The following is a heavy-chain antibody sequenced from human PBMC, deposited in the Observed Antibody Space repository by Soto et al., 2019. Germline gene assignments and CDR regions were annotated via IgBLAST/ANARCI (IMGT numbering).Heavy chain of an antibody. CDR3: VRLPPPGGYNWFDP. CDR2: IYYSGST. CDR1: GGSISSYY. D-gene: IGHD3-10*01. Sequence: SETLSLTCTVSGGSISSYYWSWIRQPPGKGLEWIGYIYYSGSTNYNPSLKSRVTISVDTSKNQFSLKLNSMTAADTAVYYCVRLPPPGGYNWFDPWGQGTLFTV. V-gene: IGHV4-59*08. J-gene: IGHJ5*02.